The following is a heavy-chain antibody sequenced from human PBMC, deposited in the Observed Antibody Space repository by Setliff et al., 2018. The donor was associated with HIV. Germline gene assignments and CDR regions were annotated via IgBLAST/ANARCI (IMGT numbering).Heavy chain of an antibody. Sequence: TLSLTCTVSGGSISTSNYYWGWIRQPPGKGLEWIGSIYYSGNTYYNPSLKSRVTISVDTSKNQFSLKLSSVTAADTAVYYCARHYNGSYHSPFQHWGQGALVTVSS. V-gene: IGHV4-39*01. CDR1: GGSISTSNYY. J-gene: IGHJ1*01. D-gene: IGHD1-7*01. CDR2: IYYSGNT. CDR3: ARHYNGSYHSPFQH.